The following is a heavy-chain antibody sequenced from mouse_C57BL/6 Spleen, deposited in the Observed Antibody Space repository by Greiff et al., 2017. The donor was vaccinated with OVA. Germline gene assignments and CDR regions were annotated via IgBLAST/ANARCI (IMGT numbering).Heavy chain of an antibody. CDR2: IDPSDSET. CDR1: GYTFTSYW. J-gene: IGHJ1*03. V-gene: IGHV1-52*01. CDR3: ARGRGRYFDV. D-gene: IGHD1-1*01. Sequence: QVQLQQSGAELVRPGSSVKLSCKASGYTFTSYWMHWVKQRPIQGLEWIGNIDPSDSETHYNQKFKDKATLTVDKSSSTAYMQLSSLTSEDSAVYYCARGRGRYFDVWGTGTTVTVSS.